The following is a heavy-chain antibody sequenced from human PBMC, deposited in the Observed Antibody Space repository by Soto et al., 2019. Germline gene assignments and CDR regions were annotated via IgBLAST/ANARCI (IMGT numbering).Heavy chain of an antibody. CDR2: ISYRGST. J-gene: IGHJ4*01. V-gene: IGHV4-39*01. Sequence: KSSETLSLTCTVSGASISNSAYYWGWIRQPPGKGLEWIGTISYRGSTFYKPSLKSQVTISVDTIKNQFSLKLDSVTVADTAVYYCVTFDFSSTYYDHWGHGTLVTVSS. CDR3: VTFDFSSTYYDH. D-gene: IGHD6-13*01. CDR1: GASISNSAYY.